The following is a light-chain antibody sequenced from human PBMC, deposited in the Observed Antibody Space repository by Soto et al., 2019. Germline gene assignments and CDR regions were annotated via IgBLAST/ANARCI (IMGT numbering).Light chain of an antibody. J-gene: IGKJ5*01. CDR3: QQRNGYPIT. Sequence: DIQMTQSPSSVSASVGDRITITCRASQGISIWLAWYQQKPGKAPKLLIYAASTLQSEVPSRFRGSGSGADFTLTISNLQPEDFATYYCQQRNGYPITFGQGTRLEIK. V-gene: IGKV1-12*01. CDR2: AAS. CDR1: QGISIW.